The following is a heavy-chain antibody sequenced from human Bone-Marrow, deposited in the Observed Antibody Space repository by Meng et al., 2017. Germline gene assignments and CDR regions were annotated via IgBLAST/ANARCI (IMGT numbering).Heavy chain of an antibody. V-gene: IGHV1-18*01. D-gene: IGHD6-13*01. CDR1: GYTFINYG. Sequence: ASVKVSCKASGYTFINYGISWLRQAPGQGPEWMGWISGYDGNTLYAQNLQGRVIMTTETSMNIAYMELRSLTSDDTAVYYCARDQSSRWFYFDYWGQGTLVTVSS. CDR2: ISGYDGNT. CDR3: ARDQSSRWFYFDY. J-gene: IGHJ4*02.